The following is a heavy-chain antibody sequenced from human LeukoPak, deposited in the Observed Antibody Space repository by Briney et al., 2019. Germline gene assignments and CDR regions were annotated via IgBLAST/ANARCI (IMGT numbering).Heavy chain of an antibody. CDR1: GFTFSSYA. D-gene: IGHD2-2*01. CDR2: ISGSGGST. J-gene: IGHJ4*02. V-gene: IGHV3-23*01. CDR3: ARDDIVVVPAAISFDY. Sequence: GGSLRLSCAASGFTFSSYAMSWVRQAPGKGLEWVSAISGSGGSTYYADSVKGRFTISRDNSKNTLYLQMSSLRAEDTAVYYCARDDIVVVPAAISFDYWGQGTLVTVSS.